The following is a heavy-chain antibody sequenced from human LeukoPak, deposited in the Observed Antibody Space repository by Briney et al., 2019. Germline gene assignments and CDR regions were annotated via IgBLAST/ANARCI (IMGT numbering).Heavy chain of an antibody. Sequence: GGSLRLSCAASGFTFSSYGMHWVRQAPGKGLEWVAFIRYDGSNKYYADSVKGRFTISRDNSKNTLYLQMNSLRAEDTAVYYCAKGPTMVRGVITDYWGQGTLVTVSS. CDR2: IRYDGSNK. D-gene: IGHD3-10*01. J-gene: IGHJ4*02. V-gene: IGHV3-30*02. CDR3: AKGPTMVRGVITDY. CDR1: GFTFSSYG.